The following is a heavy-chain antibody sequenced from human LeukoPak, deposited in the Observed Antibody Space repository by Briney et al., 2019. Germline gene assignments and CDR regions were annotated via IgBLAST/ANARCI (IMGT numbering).Heavy chain of an antibody. CDR3: ARDLEGYDTLTGYSYYGMDV. D-gene: IGHD3-9*01. V-gene: IGHV3-33*01. CDR2: IWYDGSNK. Sequence: GGSLRLSCAASGFTFSSYGMHWVRQAPGKGLEWVAVIWYDGSNKYYADSVKGRFTISRDNSKNTLYLQMNSLRAEDTAVYYCARDLEGYDTLTGYSYYGMDVWGQGTTVTVSS. CDR1: GFTFSSYG. J-gene: IGHJ6*02.